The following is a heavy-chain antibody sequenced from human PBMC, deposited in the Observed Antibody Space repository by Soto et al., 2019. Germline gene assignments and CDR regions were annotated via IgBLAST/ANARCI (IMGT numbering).Heavy chain of an antibody. V-gene: IGHV5-51*01. CDR1: GYSFASHW. D-gene: IGHD1-26*01. J-gene: IGHJ4*02. Sequence: GESLKISCKGSGYSFASHWVAWVRQMPEKGLEWIGTIYPGDSDTKYSSAFRGHVTISADTSVSTAYLQWRSLEATDSAIYYCPRYSGSYWNYMDFWGQGNLVTVSS. CDR2: IYPGDSDT. CDR3: PRYSGSYWNYMDF.